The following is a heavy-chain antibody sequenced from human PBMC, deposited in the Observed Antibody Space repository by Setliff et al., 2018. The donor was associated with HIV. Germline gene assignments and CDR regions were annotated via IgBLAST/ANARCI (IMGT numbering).Heavy chain of an antibody. D-gene: IGHD2-8*01. CDR3: AALSLRTNAVYGIVSTRFDP. CDR1: GFTFXXFW. V-gene: IGHV3-7*03. CDR2: MDEHGNKK. J-gene: IGHJ5*02. Sequence: PGGSLRLSCAASGFTFXXFWGSWARQAPGKGLEWVANMDEHGNKKYYVASLKGRFTISRDNAKNSLYLQMNTLRVEDTAVYYCAALSLRTNAVYGIVSTRFDPWGQGTLVTVSS.